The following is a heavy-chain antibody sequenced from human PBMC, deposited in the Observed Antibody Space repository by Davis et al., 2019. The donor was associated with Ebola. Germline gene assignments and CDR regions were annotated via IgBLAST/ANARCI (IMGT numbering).Heavy chain of an antibody. CDR2: IYYSGST. V-gene: IGHV4-61*08. CDR3: ARGTYYDYIWGSYRPQNNWFDP. D-gene: IGHD3-16*02. J-gene: IGHJ5*02. CDR1: GGSISSGDYY. Sequence: SETLSLTCTVSGGSISSGDYYWSWIRQPPGKGLEWIGYIYYSGSTNYNPSLKSRVTISVDTSKNQFSLKLSSVTAADTAVYYCARGTYYDYIWGSYRPQNNWFDPWGQGTLVTVSS.